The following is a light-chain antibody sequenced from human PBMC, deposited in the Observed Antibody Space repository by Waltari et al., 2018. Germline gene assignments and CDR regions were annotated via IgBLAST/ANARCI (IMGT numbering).Light chain of an antibody. CDR1: QSVSNNY. Sequence: EIVLTQSPGTLSLSPGERATLSCRASQSVSNNYLNWYQQKPGQAPRLLIHGASSRATGIADRFSGSGSATDFTLTISRLEPEDFAVDYCQQYDGIVLTFGGGTRVEI. CDR3: QQYDGIVLT. V-gene: IGKV3-20*01. J-gene: IGKJ4*01. CDR2: GAS.